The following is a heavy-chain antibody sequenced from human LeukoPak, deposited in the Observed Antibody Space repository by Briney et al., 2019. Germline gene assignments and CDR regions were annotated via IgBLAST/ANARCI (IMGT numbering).Heavy chain of an antibody. V-gene: IGHV1-18*01. Sequence: ASVKVSCKASGYTFTTYGISWVRQAPGQGLEWMGWISAYNGNTNYAQKLQGRVTMTTDTSASTAYMELRSLRSDDTAVYYCARALFRGQWRHMDVSGKGTTVTVSS. J-gene: IGHJ6*03. CDR2: ISAYNGNT. D-gene: IGHD6-19*01. CDR1: GYTFTTYG. CDR3: ARALFRGQWRHMDV.